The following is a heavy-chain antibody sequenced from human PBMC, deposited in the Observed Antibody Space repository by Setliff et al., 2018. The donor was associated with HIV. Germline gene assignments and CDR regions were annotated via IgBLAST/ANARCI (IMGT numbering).Heavy chain of an antibody. CDR3: VSDGGDTAMVSYYYYYYMDV. CDR1: GYTFTSYA. J-gene: IGHJ6*03. CDR2: INAGNGNT. D-gene: IGHD5-18*01. V-gene: IGHV1-3*01. Sequence: ASVKVSCKASGYTFTSYAMHWVRQAPGQRLEWMGWINAGNGNTKYSQKFQGRVTITRDTSASTAYMELSSLRSEDTAVYYCVSDGGDTAMVSYYYYYYMDVWGKGTTVTVS.